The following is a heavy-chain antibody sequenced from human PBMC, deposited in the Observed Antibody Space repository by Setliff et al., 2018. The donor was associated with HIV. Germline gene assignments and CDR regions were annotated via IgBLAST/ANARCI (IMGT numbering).Heavy chain of an antibody. V-gene: IGHV4-59*08. CDR1: NGSISNYY. CDR3: AKAAPGSIPGFPEYFHH. D-gene: IGHD6-13*01. Sequence: PSETLSLTCTVSNGSISNYYWSWIRQPPGKGLQWIGYIYYSGSPNYNPSLKSRVTISVDRSKNQVSLKMSSVTAADTAVYYCAKAAPGSIPGFPEYFHHWGQGTLVTVSS. CDR2: IYYSGSP. J-gene: IGHJ1*01.